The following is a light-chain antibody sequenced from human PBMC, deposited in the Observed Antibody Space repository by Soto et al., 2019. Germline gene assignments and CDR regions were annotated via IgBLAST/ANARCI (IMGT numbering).Light chain of an antibody. Sequence: AIQLTQSPSSLSASVGDRVTITCRASQDIRGALAWYQQTPGKAPKILIYDVSTLQSVVPSRFSGSSSGTDFSLTISSQPPEDFATYFCQQFNSYPITFGQGTRLDIK. CDR2: DVS. CDR1: QDIRGA. CDR3: QQFNSYPIT. V-gene: IGKV1-13*02. J-gene: IGKJ5*01.